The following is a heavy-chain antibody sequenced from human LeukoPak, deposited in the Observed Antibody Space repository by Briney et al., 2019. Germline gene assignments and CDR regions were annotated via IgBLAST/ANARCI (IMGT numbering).Heavy chain of an antibody. V-gene: IGHV4-39*07. CDR2: ICYNGST. CDR1: GHSISSSSYF. CDR3: AMEVLYCSGGSCYPDAFDI. Sequence: KPSETLSLTCTVSGHSISSSSYFWGWIRQPPAKGLEWIECICYNGSTYYNPSLKSRVTISVDTSKNQFSLKLSSVTAADTAVYYCAMEVLYCSGGSCYPDAFDIWGQGTMVTVSS. J-gene: IGHJ3*02. D-gene: IGHD2-15*01.